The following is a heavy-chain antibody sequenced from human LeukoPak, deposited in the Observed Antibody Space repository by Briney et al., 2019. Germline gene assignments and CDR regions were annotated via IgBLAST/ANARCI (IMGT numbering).Heavy chain of an antibody. CDR2: INHSGST. V-gene: IGHV4-34*01. CDR3: GRGTLRLVRISSPGNLDY. CDR1: GGSFSGYY. J-gene: IGHJ4*02. D-gene: IGHD6-19*01. Sequence: SETLSLTCAVYGGSFSGYYWSWIRQPPGKGLEWIGEINHSGSTNYNPSLKSRVTISVDTSKNQFSLKLSSVTAADTAVYYCGRGTLRLVRISSPGNLDYWGQGTLVAVSS.